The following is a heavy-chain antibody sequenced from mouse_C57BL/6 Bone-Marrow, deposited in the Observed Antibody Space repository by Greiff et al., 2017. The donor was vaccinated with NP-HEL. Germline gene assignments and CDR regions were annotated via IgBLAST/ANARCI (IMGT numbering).Heavy chain of an antibody. V-gene: IGHV1-81*01. J-gene: IGHJ3*01. CDR2: IYPRSGNT. CDR1: GYTFTSYG. D-gene: IGHD1-1*01. Sequence: QVQLQQSGAELARPGASVKLSCKASGYTFTSYGISWVKQRIGQGLEWIGEIYPRSGNTYYNEKFKGKATLTADKSSSTAYMELRSLTSEDSAVYFCARLRRFAYWGQGTLVTVSA. CDR3: ARLRRFAY.